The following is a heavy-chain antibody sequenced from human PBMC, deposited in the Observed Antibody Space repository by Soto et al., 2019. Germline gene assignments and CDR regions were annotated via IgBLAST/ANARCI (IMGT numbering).Heavy chain of an antibody. V-gene: IGHV3-23*01. Sequence: EVQLLESGGGLVQPGGSLILSCTASGFNLKTYALAWVRQAPGKGLEWVSTVGGRSGTTYYTDSVKGRFSISRDDSKNTLYLQMNSLSVDDTAVYHCAKAPAYDSYYGDFPYWYFDLWGRGTPVTVSS. J-gene: IGHJ2*01. CDR3: AKAPAYDSYYGDFPYWYFDL. D-gene: IGHD4-17*01. CDR2: VGGRSGTT. CDR1: GFNLKTYA.